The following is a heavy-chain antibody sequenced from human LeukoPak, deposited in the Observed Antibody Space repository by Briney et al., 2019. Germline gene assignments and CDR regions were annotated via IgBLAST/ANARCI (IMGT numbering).Heavy chain of an antibody. V-gene: IGHV3-21*04. CDR3: AKDGTYYDFWSGYDYYYMDV. CDR1: GFTFSSYG. CDR2: ISTSSSYI. D-gene: IGHD3-3*01. J-gene: IGHJ6*03. Sequence: GGSLRLSCAASGFTFSSYGMNWVRQAPGKGLEWVSSISTSSSYIYYADSVKGRFTISRDNSKNTLYLQMNSLRAEDTAVYYCAKDGTYYDFWSGYDYYYMDVWGKGTTVTVSS.